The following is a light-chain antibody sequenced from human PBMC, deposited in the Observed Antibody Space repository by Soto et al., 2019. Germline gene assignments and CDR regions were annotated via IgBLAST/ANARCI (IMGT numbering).Light chain of an antibody. CDR2: KAS. CDR3: QPYNNYPWT. CDR1: QSITIW. Sequence: DIQMTQSPSTPSASVGDRVAITCLASQSITIWLAWYQQKPGKAPKLLIYKASSLESGVPSRFSGSGSGTEFTLTISSLQPDDFATYYCQPYNNYPWTFGQGTKVEIK. V-gene: IGKV1-5*03. J-gene: IGKJ1*01.